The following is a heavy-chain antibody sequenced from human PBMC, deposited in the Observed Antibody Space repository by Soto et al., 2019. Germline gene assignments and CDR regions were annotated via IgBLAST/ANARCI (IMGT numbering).Heavy chain of an antibody. V-gene: IGHV3-7*01. Sequence: EVQLVESGGGLVQPGGSLRLSCAASGFTFSSYWMSWVRQAPGKGLERVANIKQDGSEKYYVDSVKGRFTISRDNAKNSLYLQMNSLRAEDTAVYYCAREYPFWSGYPPYIFDYWGQGTLVTVSS. J-gene: IGHJ4*02. CDR2: IKQDGSEK. D-gene: IGHD3-3*01. CDR3: AREYPFWSGYPPYIFDY. CDR1: GFTFSSYW.